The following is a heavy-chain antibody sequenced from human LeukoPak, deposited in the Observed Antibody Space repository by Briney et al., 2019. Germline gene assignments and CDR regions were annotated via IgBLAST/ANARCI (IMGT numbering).Heavy chain of an antibody. J-gene: IGHJ6*03. CDR3: ARAPTMVQGLFYYYYYMDV. CDR2: ISAYNGNT. Sequence: GASVKVSCKASGYTFTSYGISWVRQAPGQGLEWMGWISAYNGNTNYAQKLQGRVTMTTDTSTSTAYMELRSLRSDDTAVYYCARAPTMVQGLFYYYYYMDVWGKGTTVTVSS. D-gene: IGHD3-10*01. V-gene: IGHV1-18*01. CDR1: GYTFTSYG.